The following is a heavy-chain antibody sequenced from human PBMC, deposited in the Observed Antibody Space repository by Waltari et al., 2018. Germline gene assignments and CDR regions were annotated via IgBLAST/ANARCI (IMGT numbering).Heavy chain of an antibody. Sequence: EVQLVESGGGLVQPGWSLRLYCGAPGFTLSNPWMYWVRQPPGKGLVWVWRINSDGTSRGYADSGKGRFITSRDNAKKSLQRQMNSLRAEDTAVYYGGRDPRDLGVDSWGQGTLVTVSS. CDR3: GRDPRDLGVDS. CDR2: INSDGTSR. D-gene: IGHD3-16*01. J-gene: IGHJ5*01. CDR1: GFTLSNPW. V-gene: IGHV3-74*01.